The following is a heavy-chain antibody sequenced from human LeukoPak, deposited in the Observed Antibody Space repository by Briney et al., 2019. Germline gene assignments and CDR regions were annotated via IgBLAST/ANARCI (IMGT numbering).Heavy chain of an antibody. D-gene: IGHD3-22*01. V-gene: IGHV4-59*02. CDR1: GGSVNGYY. Sequence: SETLSLTCTVSGGSVNGYYWNWIRQAPGKGLEWIGFIHYSGLTVYSPSLQSRVSMSVDTSRNQFSLDLSSVTAADTAMYYCARVEAYDSSGYYRAEYFQHWGQGTLVTVSS. CDR3: ARVEAYDSSGYYRAEYFQH. CDR2: IHYSGLT. J-gene: IGHJ1*01.